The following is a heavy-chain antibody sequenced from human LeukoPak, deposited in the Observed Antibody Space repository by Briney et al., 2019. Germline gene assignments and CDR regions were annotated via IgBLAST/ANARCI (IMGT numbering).Heavy chain of an antibody. D-gene: IGHD2-15*01. CDR3: ARMWSDCSGGNCY. CDR2: ISTYNGNT. CDR1: GYTFTTYG. V-gene: IGHV1-18*01. J-gene: IGHJ4*02. Sequence: ASVKVSCKASGYTFTTYGITWVRQAPGQGLEWMGRISTYNGNTNYAQNLQGRVTMTTDTSTSTAYMELRSLTSDDTAVYYCARMWSDCSGGNCYWGQGTLVIVSS.